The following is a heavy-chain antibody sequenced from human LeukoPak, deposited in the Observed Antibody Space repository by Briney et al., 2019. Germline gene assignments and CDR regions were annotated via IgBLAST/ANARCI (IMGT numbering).Heavy chain of an antibody. J-gene: IGHJ4*02. Sequence: PSETLSLTCGVSGGSITNTNYWTWVRQPPRKGLELIGEVNLQGSTNYNPSLMGRVAISVDTSENHISLQLTSVTAADTAVYYCAREGGPYRPLDYSGQGTLVTVSS. CDR3: AREGGPYRPLDY. V-gene: IGHV4-4*02. CDR1: GGSITNTNY. CDR2: VNLQGST.